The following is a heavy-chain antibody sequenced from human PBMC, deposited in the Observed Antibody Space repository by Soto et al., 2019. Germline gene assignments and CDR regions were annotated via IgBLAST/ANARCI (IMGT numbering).Heavy chain of an antibody. CDR3: ASPRSFYDYIWGSYRYEGYNDAFDI. CDR2: IIPILGIA. CDR1: GCTFSSYT. Sequence: GASVKVSCKASGCTFSSYTISCVRQAPGQGLEWMGRIIPILGIANYAQKFQARVTSTADKSTSTAYMELSSLRSEDTAVYYCASPRSFYDYIWGSYRYEGYNDAFDIWGQGTMVTVSS. D-gene: IGHD3-16*02. V-gene: IGHV1-69*02. J-gene: IGHJ3*02.